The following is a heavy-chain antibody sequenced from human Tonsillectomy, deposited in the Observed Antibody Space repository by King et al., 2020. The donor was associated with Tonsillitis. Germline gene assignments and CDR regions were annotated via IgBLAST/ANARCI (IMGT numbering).Heavy chain of an antibody. CDR3: ARGGLLWFGELSGPDY. CDR2: IYYSGST. V-gene: IGHV4-61*01. Sequence: VQLQESGPGLVKPSETLSLTCIVSDGSVSSGSYYWSWIRQPPGKGLEWIGYIYYSGSTNYNPSLKSRVTISVDTSKNPFSLNLRSVTAADTAVYYCARGGLLWFGELSGPDYCGQGTLVTVSS. J-gene: IGHJ4*02. D-gene: IGHD3-10*01. CDR1: DGSVSSGSYY.